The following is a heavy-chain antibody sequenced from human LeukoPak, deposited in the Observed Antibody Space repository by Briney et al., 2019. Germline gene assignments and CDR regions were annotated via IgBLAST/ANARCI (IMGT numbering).Heavy chain of an antibody. J-gene: IGHJ4*02. D-gene: IGHD3-22*01. CDR2: ISSSSSYI. CDR1: GFTFSSYS. CDR3: ARDRRFPYYYDSSGYYSDY. Sequence: GGSLRLSCAASGFTFSSYSMNWVRQAPGKGLEWVSSISSSSSYIYYADSAKGRFTISRDNAKNSLYLQMNSLRAEDTAAYYCARDRRFPYYYDSSGYYSDYWGQGTLVTVSS. V-gene: IGHV3-21*01.